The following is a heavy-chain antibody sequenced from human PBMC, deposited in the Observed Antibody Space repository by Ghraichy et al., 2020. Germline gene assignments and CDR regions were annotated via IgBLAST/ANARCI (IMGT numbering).Heavy chain of an antibody. Sequence: GGSLRLSCAASGFTFSSYAMSRVRQAPGKGLEWVSAISGSGGSTYYADSVKGRFTISRDNSKNTLYLQMNSLRAEDTAVYYCAKDRLQQWLVHLTYDYDYWGQGTLVTVSS. V-gene: IGHV3-23*01. CDR1: GFTFSSYA. J-gene: IGHJ4*02. CDR2: ISGSGGST. D-gene: IGHD6-19*01. CDR3: AKDRLQQWLVHLTYDYDY.